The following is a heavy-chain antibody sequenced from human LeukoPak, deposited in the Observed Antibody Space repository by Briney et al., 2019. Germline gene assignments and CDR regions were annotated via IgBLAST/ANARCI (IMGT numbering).Heavy chain of an antibody. V-gene: IGHV4-30-2*01. CDR3: ARDGAVAGLDL. D-gene: IGHD6-19*01. CDR1: GGSISSGPYS. Sequence: SETLSLTCAVSGGSISSGPYSWSWIRQPRGKGLEWIGYIFHSGSTDYSPSLRSRVTISVDKSKNQFSLKLRSVTAADTAVYFCARDGAVAGLDLWGQGTLVTVSS. CDR2: IFHSGST. J-gene: IGHJ5*02.